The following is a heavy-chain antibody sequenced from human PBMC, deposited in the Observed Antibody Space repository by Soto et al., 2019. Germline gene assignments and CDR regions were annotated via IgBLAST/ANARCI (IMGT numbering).Heavy chain of an antibody. CDR1: GYTFTSYA. J-gene: IGHJ5*02. CDR2: INAGNGNT. D-gene: IGHD3-3*01. Sequence: GASVKVSCKASGYTFTSYAIHWVRQAPGQRPEWMGWINAGNGNTKYSQKFQGRVTITRDTSASTAYMELSSLRSEDTAVYYCARGFPLSFDPLGQVTLVPVPQ. CDR3: ARGFPLSFDP. V-gene: IGHV1-3*01.